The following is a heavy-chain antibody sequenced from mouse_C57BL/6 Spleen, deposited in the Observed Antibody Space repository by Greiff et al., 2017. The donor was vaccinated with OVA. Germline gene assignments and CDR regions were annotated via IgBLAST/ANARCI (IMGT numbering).Heavy chain of an antibody. CDR3: TSLYDGYYVGAMDY. CDR2: ISSGGDYI. J-gene: IGHJ4*01. Sequence: EVQLVESGEGLVKPGGSLKLSCAASGFTFSSYAMSWVRQTPEKRLEWVAYISSGGDYIYYADTVKGRFTISRDNARNTLYLQMSSLKSEDTAMYYCTSLYDGYYVGAMDYWGQGTSVTVSS. D-gene: IGHD2-3*01. V-gene: IGHV5-9-1*02. CDR1: GFTFSSYA.